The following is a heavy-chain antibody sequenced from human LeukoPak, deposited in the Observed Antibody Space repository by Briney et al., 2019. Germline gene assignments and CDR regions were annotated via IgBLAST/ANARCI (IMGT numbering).Heavy chain of an antibody. CDR3: ARVREDDYDSSGPSDAFDI. V-gene: IGHV4-59*01. Sequence: SETLSLTCTVSGVSISSYYWSWIRQPPGKGLEWIGYIYYSGSTNYNPSLKSRVTISVDMSKNQFSLKLSSVTAADTAVYHCARVREDDYDSSGPSDAFDIWGQGTMVTVSS. CDR1: GVSISSYY. D-gene: IGHD3-22*01. CDR2: IYYSGST. J-gene: IGHJ3*02.